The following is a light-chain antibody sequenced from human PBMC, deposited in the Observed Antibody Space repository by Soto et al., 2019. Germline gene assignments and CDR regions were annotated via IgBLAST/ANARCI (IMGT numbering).Light chain of an antibody. J-gene: IGLJ1*01. Sequence: VLTQPPSASGTPGQRVTISCSGSSSNIGSNYVYWYQQLPGTAPKLLIYRNNQRPSGVPDRFSGPKSGTSASLAISGLRSEDEADYYCAAWDDSLSGYVFGNGTKVTVL. V-gene: IGLV1-47*01. CDR3: AAWDDSLSGYV. CDR2: RNN. CDR1: SSNIGSNY.